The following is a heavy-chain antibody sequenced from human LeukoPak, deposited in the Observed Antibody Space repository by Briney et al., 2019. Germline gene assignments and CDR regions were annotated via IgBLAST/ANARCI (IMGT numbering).Heavy chain of an antibody. CDR2: IYYSGST. V-gene: IGHV4-59*01. Sequence: SETLSLTCTVSGGSISSYYWSWIRQPPGKGLEWIGYIYYSGSTNYNPSLKSRVTISVDTTKNQFSLKLSSVTAADTAVYYCAREVAGGYYFDYWGQGTLVTVSS. J-gene: IGHJ4*02. CDR1: GGSISSYY. D-gene: IGHD1-14*01. CDR3: AREVAGGYYFDY.